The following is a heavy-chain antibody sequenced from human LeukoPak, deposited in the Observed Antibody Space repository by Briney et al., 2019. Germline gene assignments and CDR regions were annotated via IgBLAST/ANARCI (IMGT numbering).Heavy chain of an antibody. Sequence: SETLSLTCTVSGYSISSGYYWGWIRQPPGKGLEWIGSIYHSGSTYYNPSLKSRVTISVDTSKNQFSLKLSSVTAADTAVYYCARIGGTDDYWGQGTLVTVSS. D-gene: IGHD1/OR15-1a*01. CDR1: GYSISSGYY. V-gene: IGHV4-38-2*02. J-gene: IGHJ4*02. CDR2: IYHSGST. CDR3: ARIGGTDDY.